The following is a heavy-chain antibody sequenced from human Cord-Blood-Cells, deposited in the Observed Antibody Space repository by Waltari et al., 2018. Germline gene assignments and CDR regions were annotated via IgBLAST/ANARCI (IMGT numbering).Heavy chain of an antibody. D-gene: IGHD3-3*01. J-gene: IGHJ2*01. CDR2: INPNSGGT. CDR1: GYTFTGYY. V-gene: IGHV1-2*02. Sequence: QVQLVQSGAEVKKPGASVKVSCKASGYTFTGYYIPWVRQAPGHGLEWMGWINPNSGGTNYAQKFQGRVTMTRDTSISTAYMELSRLRSDDTAVYYCAREQYDFWSGYQSWYFDLWGRGTLVTVSS. CDR3: AREQYDFWSGYQSWYFDL.